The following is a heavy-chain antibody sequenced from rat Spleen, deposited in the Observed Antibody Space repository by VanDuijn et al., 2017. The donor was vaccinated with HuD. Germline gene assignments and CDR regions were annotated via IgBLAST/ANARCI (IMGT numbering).Heavy chain of an antibody. V-gene: IGHV5-7*01. D-gene: IGHD1-12*02. J-gene: IGHJ4*01. CDR1: GFTFSDYN. CDR2: ISNDGSST. CDR3: RRDRRQYDESYEMDS. Sequence: EVRLVESGGDLVRPGRSLKLSCAASGFTFSDYNMAWVRQAPKKGLEWVATISNDGSSTYYRDSVKGRFTISRDNAKSSLYLQMDSLRSEDTDTYYYRRDRRQYDESYEMDSWCQGASVTVSS.